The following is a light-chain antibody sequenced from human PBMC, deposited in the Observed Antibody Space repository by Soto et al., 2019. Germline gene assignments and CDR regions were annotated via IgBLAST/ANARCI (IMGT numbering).Light chain of an antibody. CDR1: QSVLYSSNNKNY. CDR2: WAS. CDR3: QQTRSYPST. Sequence: DIVMTQSPDSLAVSLGERATINCKSSQSVLYSSNNKNYLAWYQQKPGQPPKLLIYWASTRESGVPDRFSGSGSGTDFTLTIYSLQAEDFATYYCQQTRSYPSTFGGGTKVDIK. J-gene: IGKJ4*01. V-gene: IGKV4-1*01.